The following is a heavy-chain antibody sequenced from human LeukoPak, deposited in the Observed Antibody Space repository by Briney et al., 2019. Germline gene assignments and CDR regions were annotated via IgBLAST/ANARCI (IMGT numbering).Heavy chain of an antibody. J-gene: IGHJ5*02. V-gene: IGHV1-69*05. Sequence: ASVKVSCKASGGTFSSYAISWVRQAPGQGLEWMGGIIPIFGTANYAQKFQGRVTITTDESTSTAYMELSSLRSEDTAVYYCAGSVEAQFYNWFDPWGQGTLVTVSS. CDR3: AGSVEAQFYNWFDP. D-gene: IGHD6-19*01. CDR1: GGTFSSYA. CDR2: IIPIFGTA.